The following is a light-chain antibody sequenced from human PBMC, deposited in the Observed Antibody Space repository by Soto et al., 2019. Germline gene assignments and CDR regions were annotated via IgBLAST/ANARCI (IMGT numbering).Light chain of an antibody. J-gene: IGKJ2*01. V-gene: IGKV3-20*01. CDR3: QQYGSSPGYT. CDR2: GAS. CDR1: QSVSSNY. Sequence: EIVLTQSPGTLSLSPGERATLSCRACQSVSSNYLAWYRQKPGQAPRLLIDGASNLATGIQDRFSGSGSGTDFTLTIRRLEPEDFAVYYCQQYGSSPGYTFGQGNKLEIK.